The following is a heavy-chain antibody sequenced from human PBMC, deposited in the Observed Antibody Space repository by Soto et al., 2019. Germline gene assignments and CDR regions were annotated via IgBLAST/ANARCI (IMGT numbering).Heavy chain of an antibody. CDR3: ARARDFGAARYYYDLDV. V-gene: IGHV4-59*02. Sequence: SETLSLTCTVSGGSVSSYYWSWIRQPPGKGLEWIGYIYYSESTNYNPSLKSRVTISLDTSKNQFSLKLRSVTAADTAVYYCARARDFGAARYYYDLDVWGHGTTVTVSS. D-gene: IGHD2-21*01. CDR1: GGSVSSYY. CDR2: IYYSEST. J-gene: IGHJ6*02.